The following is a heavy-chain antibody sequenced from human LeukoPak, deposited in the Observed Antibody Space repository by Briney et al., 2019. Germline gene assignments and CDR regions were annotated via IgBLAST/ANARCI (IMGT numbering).Heavy chain of an antibody. V-gene: IGHV3-48*03. CDR2: ISSSGSTI. CDR3: ARYRIQLVAGYFDY. D-gene: IGHD6-6*01. Sequence: PGGSLRLSCAASGFTFSTYEMHWVRQAPGKGLEWVSYISSSGSTIYYADSVKGRFTISRDNAKNSPYLQMNSLRAEDTAVYYCARYRIQLVAGYFDYWGQGTLVTASS. CDR1: GFTFSTYE. J-gene: IGHJ4*02.